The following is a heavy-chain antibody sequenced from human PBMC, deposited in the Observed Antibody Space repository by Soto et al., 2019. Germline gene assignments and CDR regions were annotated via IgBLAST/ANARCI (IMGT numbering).Heavy chain of an antibody. V-gene: IGHV1-69*02. CDR2: IIPILGIA. CDR3: ASEGYDSSGYYVSWFDP. Sequence: QVQLVQSGAEVTKPGSSVKVSCKASGGTFSSYTISWVRQAPGQGLEWMARIIPILGIANYAQKFQGRVTITADKSTSPAYMELSSLRDEDVAVYYCASEGYDSSGYYVSWFDPWGQVTLVTVSS. CDR1: GGTFSSYT. J-gene: IGHJ5*02. D-gene: IGHD3-22*01.